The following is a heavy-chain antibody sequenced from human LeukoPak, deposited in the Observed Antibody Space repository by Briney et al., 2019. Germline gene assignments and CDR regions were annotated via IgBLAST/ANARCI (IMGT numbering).Heavy chain of an antibody. V-gene: IGHV1-2*06. CDR2: INPNSGGT. Sequence: ASVKVSCKASGGTFSSYAISWVRQAPGQGLEWMGRINPNSGGTNYAQKFQGRVTMTRDTSISTAYMELSRLRSDDTAVYYCARDMGHGSGSYSHWGQGTLVTVSS. J-gene: IGHJ4*02. CDR3: ARDMGHGSGSYSH. D-gene: IGHD1-26*01. CDR1: GGTFSSYA.